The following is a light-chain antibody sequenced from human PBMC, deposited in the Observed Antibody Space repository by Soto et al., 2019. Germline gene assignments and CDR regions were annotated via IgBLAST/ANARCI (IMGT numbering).Light chain of an antibody. J-gene: IGKJ1*01. CDR1: QGIGDT. Sequence: EVVMTQSPATLSVSPGEGVTLSCRASQGIGDTLAWYQHKPGQTPRLLIYDTSTRATGIPDRFSGSGSGTDFTLTISRLEPEDFAIYYCQQYGTSPPWTFGQGTKVEMK. CDR2: DTS. V-gene: IGKV3-20*01. CDR3: QQYGTSPPWT.